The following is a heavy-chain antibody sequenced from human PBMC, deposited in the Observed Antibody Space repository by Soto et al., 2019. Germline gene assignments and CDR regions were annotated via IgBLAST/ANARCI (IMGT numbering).Heavy chain of an antibody. CDR1: GGTFSSYA. D-gene: IGHD6-13*01. J-gene: IGHJ6*02. CDR2: IIPIFGTA. CDR3: AKGMIAAAGYYYYGMDV. V-gene: IGHV1-69*01. Sequence: QVQLVQSGAEVKKPGSSVKVSCKASGGTFSSYAISWVRQAPGQGLEWMGGIIPIFGTANYTQKFQGRVTITADESTSTAYMELSSLRSEDTAVYYCAKGMIAAAGYYYYGMDVWGQGTTVTVSS.